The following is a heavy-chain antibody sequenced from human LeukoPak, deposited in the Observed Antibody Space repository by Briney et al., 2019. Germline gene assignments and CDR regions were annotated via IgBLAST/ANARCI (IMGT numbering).Heavy chain of an antibody. Sequence: GGSLRFSCAASGFTFRNYGMHWVRQAPGKGLEWVSVIWYDGSNEYYADSVKGRFTISRDNSKNTLYLQMNSLRAEDTAVYYCARVEGRFYGSGSYRGFDYWGQGTLVTVSS. CDR1: GFTFRNYG. CDR2: IWYDGSNE. J-gene: IGHJ4*02. CDR3: ARVEGRFYGSGSYRGFDY. V-gene: IGHV3-33*01. D-gene: IGHD3-10*01.